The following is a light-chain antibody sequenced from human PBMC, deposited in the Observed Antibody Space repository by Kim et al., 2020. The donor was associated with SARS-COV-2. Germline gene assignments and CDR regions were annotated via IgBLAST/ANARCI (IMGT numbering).Light chain of an antibody. V-gene: IGLV4-69*01. CDR2: VNSDGSK. CDR3: QTWATGIQV. J-gene: IGLJ1*01. CDR1: RDNRTNA. Sequence: VKKTRKLRRDNRTNANEGNKKQAQKGQRDLMKVNSDGSKNKGDGIPDRFSGYSYGAERYLTISRLQSEDEADYYCQTWATGIQVFGSGTKGTVL.